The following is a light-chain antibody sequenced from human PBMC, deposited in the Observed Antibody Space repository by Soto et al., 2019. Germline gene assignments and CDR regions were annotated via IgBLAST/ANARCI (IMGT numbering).Light chain of an antibody. CDR3: QQSYSAPWT. CDR2: AAS. V-gene: IGKV1-39*01. J-gene: IGKJ1*01. Sequence: DIPMTQSPSSLSASVGDRVTITCRASQSISSYLNWYQQKPGKAPKLLIYAASSLQSGVPSTFSGSGSGTDFTLTISSLQPEDFATYYCQQSYSAPWTIGQGTEVEIK. CDR1: QSISSY.